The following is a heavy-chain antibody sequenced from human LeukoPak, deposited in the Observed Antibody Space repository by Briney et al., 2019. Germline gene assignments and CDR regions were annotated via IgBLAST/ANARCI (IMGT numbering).Heavy chain of an antibody. Sequence: SGTLSLTCTVSGGSISSSSYYWGWIRQPPGKGLEWIGSIYYSGSTYYNPSLKSRVTISVDTSKNQFSLKLSSVTAADTAVYYCARGSSSWYLLWFDPWGQGTLVTVSS. D-gene: IGHD6-13*01. V-gene: IGHV4-39*01. J-gene: IGHJ5*02. CDR3: ARGSSSWYLLWFDP. CDR2: IYYSGST. CDR1: GGSISSSSYY.